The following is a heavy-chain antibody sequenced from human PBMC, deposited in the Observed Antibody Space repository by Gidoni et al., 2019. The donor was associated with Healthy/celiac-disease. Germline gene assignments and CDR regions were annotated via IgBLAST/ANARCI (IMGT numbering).Heavy chain of an antibody. D-gene: IGHD2-15*01. Sequence: QVQLVQSGAEGKKPGGLVKGPCKASGYTFTGYYLPWVRPAPGQGLDWMGWINPNSGDTNDAQKFQSRVTMTRDTSISTAYMALSRLRSDDTAVYYCARWWYYFDSWGQGTLVTVSS. CDR2: INPNSGDT. V-gene: IGHV1-2*02. CDR1: GYTFTGYY. CDR3: ARWWYYFDS. J-gene: IGHJ4*02.